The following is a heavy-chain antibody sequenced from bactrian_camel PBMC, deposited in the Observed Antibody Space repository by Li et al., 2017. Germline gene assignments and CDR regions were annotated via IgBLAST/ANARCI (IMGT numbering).Heavy chain of an antibody. V-gene: IGHV3S31*01. D-gene: IGHD7*01. CDR1: YTRRPNH. Sequence: VQLVESGGGSVQAGGSLRLSCTYTRRPNHVTWFRQGPGKERDGVAAIDSDGRSAYAASVKGRFTTSNDNVKNTLTQQMNNLQPEDAALYYCAADFVNLQLARSYNYWGQGTQVTVSS. J-gene: IGHJ4*01. CDR3: AADFVNLQLARSYNY. CDR2: IDSDGRSA.